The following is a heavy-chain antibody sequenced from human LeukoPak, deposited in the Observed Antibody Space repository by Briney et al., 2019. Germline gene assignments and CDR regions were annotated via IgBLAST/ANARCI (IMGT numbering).Heavy chain of an antibody. Sequence: GGSLTLSCAASGFTFTSYAMSWVRQAPGKGLEWVSGISVTAGDTYYADSVKGRFTISRDNSKNTLYLQMNSLSAEDTAVYYCARGPSSTSRGRRNWFDPWGQGTLVTVSS. J-gene: IGHJ5*02. V-gene: IGHV3-23*01. CDR2: ISVTAGDT. CDR3: ARGPSSTSRGRRNWFDP. D-gene: IGHD2-2*01. CDR1: GFTFTSYA.